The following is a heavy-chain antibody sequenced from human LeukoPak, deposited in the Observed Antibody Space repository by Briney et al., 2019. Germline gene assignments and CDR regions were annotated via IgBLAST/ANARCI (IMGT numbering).Heavy chain of an antibody. V-gene: IGHV3-48*04. CDR1: GFTFSSHN. D-gene: IGHD2-15*01. CDR2: ISSSSSTI. J-gene: IGHJ4*02. CDR3: ARDLGGQGDY. Sequence: GGSLRLSCAGSGFTFSSHNMNWVRQAPGKGLEWVSYISSSSSTIYYADSVKGRFTISRDNAKNSLYLQMNSLRAEDTAVYYCARDLGGQGDYWGQGTLVTVSS.